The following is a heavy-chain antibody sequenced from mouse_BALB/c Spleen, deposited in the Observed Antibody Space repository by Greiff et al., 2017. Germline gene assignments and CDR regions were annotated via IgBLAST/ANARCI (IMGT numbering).Heavy chain of an antibody. CDR2: IYPYNGGT. Sequence: VQLQQSGPALVKPGASVKISCKASGYTFPDYNMHWVTQSHGKSLEWIGYIYPYNGGTGYNQKFKSKATLTVDNSSSTAYMALRSLTSEDSAVYYCARSGGSSWFAYWGQGTLVTVSA. CDR3: ARSGGSSWFAY. D-gene: IGHD1-1*01. J-gene: IGHJ3*01. V-gene: IGHV1S29*02. CDR1: GYTFPDYN.